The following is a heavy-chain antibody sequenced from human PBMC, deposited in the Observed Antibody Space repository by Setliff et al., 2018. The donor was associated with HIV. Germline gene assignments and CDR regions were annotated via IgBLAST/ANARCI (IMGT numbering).Heavy chain of an antibody. V-gene: IGHV1-24*01. J-gene: IGHJ6*02. D-gene: IGHD3-10*01. CDR3: ATGFGAVTDYAMDV. Sequence: WASVKVSCKISGYSLTELSRHWVRQAPGKGLEWMGGFEPEYAETLYAQKFKGRVNMTVDTTTDTAYMELSGLGPDDTAVYYCATGFGAVTDYAMDVWGQGTTVTVSS. CDR2: FEPEYAET. CDR1: GYSLTELS.